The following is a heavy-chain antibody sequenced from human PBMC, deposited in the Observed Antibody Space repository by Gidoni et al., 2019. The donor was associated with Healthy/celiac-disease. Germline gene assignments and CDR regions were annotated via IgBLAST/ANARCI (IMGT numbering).Heavy chain of an antibody. CDR2: ISYDGITK. V-gene: IGHV3-30*11. D-gene: IGHD3-9*01. J-gene: IGHJ4*02. CDR3: ARDLTTDYYILTGYSL. Sequence: QVRLVESGGGVAQPGGSLRLPCAASGFTFSSYAMHWVRQAPGKGLEWVAVISYDGITKYYADSVKCRFTISRDNAKNTLYLQINSPSAEDTAVYYCARDLTTDYYILTGYSLWGQGTLVTVSS. CDR1: GFTFSSYA.